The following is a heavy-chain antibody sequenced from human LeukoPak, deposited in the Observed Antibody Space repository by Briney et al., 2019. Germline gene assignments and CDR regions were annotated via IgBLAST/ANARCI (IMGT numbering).Heavy chain of an antibody. V-gene: IGHV4-30-2*01. Sequence: SETLSLTCTVSGGSISSGGYYWSWIRQPQGKGLEWIGYIYHSGSTYYNPSLKSRVTISVDRSKNQFSLKLSSVTAADTAVYYCARDNVVVPAAMEGFDPWGQGTLVTVSS. CDR1: GGSISSGGYY. CDR3: ARDNVVVPAAMEGFDP. CDR2: IYHSGST. J-gene: IGHJ5*02. D-gene: IGHD2-2*01.